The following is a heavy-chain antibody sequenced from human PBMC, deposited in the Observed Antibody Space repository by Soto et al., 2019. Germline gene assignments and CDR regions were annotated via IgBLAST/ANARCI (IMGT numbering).Heavy chain of an antibody. Sequence: QVQLVQSGTEMKGPGSSVKVSCETSGGTFTNSTFNWVRQAPGQGLEWMGWIIPVLNITNYAQKFQGRINIAADKSTSTAYLKLSSLRSEDTAIYFCAKAPTASAPFLFWGQGTLVTVSS. CDR2: IIPVLNIT. V-gene: IGHV1-69*02. CDR3: AKAPTASAPFLF. CDR1: GGTFTNST. J-gene: IGHJ4*02. D-gene: IGHD2-21*01.